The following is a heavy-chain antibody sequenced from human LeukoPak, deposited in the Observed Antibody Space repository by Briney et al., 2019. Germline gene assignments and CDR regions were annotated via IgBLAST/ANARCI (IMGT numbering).Heavy chain of an antibody. CDR2: IYHSGST. D-gene: IGHD5-12*01. CDR1: GGSISSGGYS. Sequence: PSETLSLTCAVSGGSISSGGYSWSWIRQPPGKGLEWIGYIYHSGSTYYNPSLKSRVTISVDRSKNQFSLKLSSVTAADTAVYYCARVRVATITSWYFDLWGRGTLVTVSS. CDR3: ARVRVATITSWYFDL. J-gene: IGHJ2*01. V-gene: IGHV4-30-2*01.